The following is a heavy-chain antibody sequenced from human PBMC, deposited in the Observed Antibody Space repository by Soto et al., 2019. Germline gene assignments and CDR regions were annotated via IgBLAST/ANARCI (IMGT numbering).Heavy chain of an antibody. V-gene: IGHV4-34*01. CDR3: ARAPKVSGSAQKRPDF. D-gene: IGHD6-6*01. CDR1: SGSLSGYY. J-gene: IGHJ4*02. CDR2: ISPSGTT. Sequence: SETLSLTCSLYSGSLSGYYWSWIRQPPGKGLEWIGEISPSGTTNYSPSLKSRVSISVDTSKNQFSLNLTSLTAADTAVYYCARAPKVSGSAQKRPDFWGPGSLVT.